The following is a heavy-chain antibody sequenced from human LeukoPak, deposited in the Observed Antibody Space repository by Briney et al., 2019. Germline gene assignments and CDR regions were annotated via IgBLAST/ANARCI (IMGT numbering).Heavy chain of an antibody. D-gene: IGHD4-11*01. Sequence: GGSLRLSCAASGFTLRSYTMNWVRQAPGKGLEWVSAISGSGDSTYYADSVKGRFTISRDNSKNTLYLQMNSLRAEDTAVYYCARRHDYSNSFDYWGQGTLVSVSS. V-gene: IGHV3-23*01. J-gene: IGHJ4*02. CDR1: GFTLRSYT. CDR2: ISGSGDST. CDR3: ARRHDYSNSFDY.